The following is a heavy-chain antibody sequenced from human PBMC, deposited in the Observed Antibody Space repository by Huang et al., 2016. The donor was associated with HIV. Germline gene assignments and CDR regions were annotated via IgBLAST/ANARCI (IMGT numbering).Heavy chain of an antibody. J-gene: IGHJ4*02. CDR1: GFRFSTYG. V-gene: IGHV3-30*18. Sequence: VQLVESGGGVVQPGRSLRLACAASGFRFSTYGLHWVRQAQGKGLEWVAVISDDGSNKYYAHSVKGRFTISRDTSENKVYLQMNSLRHEDTAVYYCAKDGADEEWDIDYWGQGTLVTVSS. CDR2: ISDDGSNK. CDR3: AKDGADEEWDIDY. D-gene: IGHD1-26*01.